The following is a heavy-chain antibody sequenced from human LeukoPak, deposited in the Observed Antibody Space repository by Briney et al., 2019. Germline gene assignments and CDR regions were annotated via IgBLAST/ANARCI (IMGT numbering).Heavy chain of an antibody. J-gene: IGHJ4*02. D-gene: IGHD4-17*01. CDR2: ISGSGGST. CDR1: GFTFSSYA. CDR3: AKLGDLPGPAFDY. Sequence: QPGASLRLSCAASGFTFSSYAMSWVRQAPGKGLEWVSAISGSGGSTYYADSVKGRFTISRDNSKNTLYLQMNSLRAEDAAVYYCAKLGDLPGPAFDYWGQGTLVTVSS. V-gene: IGHV3-23*01.